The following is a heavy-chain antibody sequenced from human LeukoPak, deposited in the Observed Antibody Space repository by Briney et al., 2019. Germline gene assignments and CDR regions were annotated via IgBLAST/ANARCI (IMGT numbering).Heavy chain of an antibody. Sequence: ASVKVSCKASGYTFTSYGISWVRQAPGQGLEWMGWISAYNGNTNYAQKLQGRVTMTTDTSTSTAYMELSSLRSEDTAVYYCASRTASIAAAAPFDYWGQGTLVTVSS. CDR1: GYTFTSYG. J-gene: IGHJ4*02. V-gene: IGHV1-18*01. D-gene: IGHD6-13*01. CDR2: ISAYNGNT. CDR3: ASRTASIAAAAPFDY.